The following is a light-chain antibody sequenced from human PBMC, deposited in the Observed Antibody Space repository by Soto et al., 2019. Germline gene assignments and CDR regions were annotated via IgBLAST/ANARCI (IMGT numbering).Light chain of an antibody. CDR1: PSVSNY. J-gene: IGKJ1*01. CDR3: QHYNNWPPGRT. CDR2: GAS. Sequence: EIVLTQSPATLSLSPGERATLSCRASPSVSNYLAWYQQKPGQAPRLLIYGASSRATGIPDRFSGSGSGTEFTLTISSLQPEDSALYYCQHYNNWPPGRTFGQGTKVDI. V-gene: IGKV3D-15*01.